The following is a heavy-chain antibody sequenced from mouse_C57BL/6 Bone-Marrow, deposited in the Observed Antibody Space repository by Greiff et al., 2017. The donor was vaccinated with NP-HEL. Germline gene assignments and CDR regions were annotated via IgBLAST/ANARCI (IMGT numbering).Heavy chain of an antibody. V-gene: IGHV1-26*01. Sequence: EVQLQQSGPELVKPGASVKISCTASGYTFTDYYMNWVKQSHGKSLEWIGDINPNNGGTSYNQKFKGKATLTVDKSSSTAYMELRSLTSEDSAVYYCARNYYGSSHYYAMDYWGQGTSVTVSS. CDR2: INPNNGGT. D-gene: IGHD1-1*01. J-gene: IGHJ4*01. CDR1: GYTFTDYY. CDR3: ARNYYGSSHYYAMDY.